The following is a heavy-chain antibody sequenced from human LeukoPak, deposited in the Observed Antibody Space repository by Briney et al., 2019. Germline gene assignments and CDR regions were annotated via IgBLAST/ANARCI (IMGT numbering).Heavy chain of an antibody. CDR2: INPSGGST. J-gene: IGHJ4*02. CDR1: GYTFTSYY. V-gene: IGHV1-46*01. CDR3: ARREYSSSWSVVVVAAADY. D-gene: IGHD2-15*01. Sequence: ASVKVSRKASGYTFTSYYMHWVRQAPGQGLEWMGIINPSGGSTSYAQKFQGRVTMTRDTSTSTVYMELSSLRSEDTAVYYCARREYSSSWSVVVVAAADYWGQGTLVTVSS.